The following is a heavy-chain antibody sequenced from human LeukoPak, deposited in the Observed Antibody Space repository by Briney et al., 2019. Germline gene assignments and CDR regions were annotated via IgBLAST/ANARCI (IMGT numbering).Heavy chain of an antibody. CDR3: ARDPTFYYGSGSFWYFDY. Sequence: PGGSLRLSCAASGFTFSDYYMSWIRQAPGKGLEWVAVISYDGSHIYYADSVKGRFTISRDNSKNTLYLQMNSLRAEDTAVYYCARDPTFYYGSGSFWYFDYWGQGTLVTVSS. CDR1: GFTFSDYY. V-gene: IGHV3-30*03. J-gene: IGHJ4*02. CDR2: ISYDGSHI. D-gene: IGHD3-10*01.